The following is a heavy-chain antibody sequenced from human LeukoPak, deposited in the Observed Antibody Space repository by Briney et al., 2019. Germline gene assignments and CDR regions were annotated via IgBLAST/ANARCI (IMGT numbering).Heavy chain of an antibody. CDR2: ISYDGSNK. J-gene: IGHJ3*02. V-gene: IGHV3-30-3*01. CDR1: GFTFSSYA. D-gene: IGHD2-2*01. Sequence: QPGGSLRLSCAASGFTFSSYAMHWVRQAPGKGLEWVAVISYDGSNKYYADSVRGRFTISRDNSKNTLYLQMNSLRAEDTAVYYCARVRWYQLLRGAFDIWGQGTMVTVSS. CDR3: ARVRWYQLLRGAFDI.